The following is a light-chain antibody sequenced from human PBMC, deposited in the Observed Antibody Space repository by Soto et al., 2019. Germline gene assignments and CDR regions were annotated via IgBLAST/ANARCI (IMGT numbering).Light chain of an antibody. J-gene: IGKJ2*01. CDR1: QSVPTY. Sequence: EIVLTQFPATLSLSPGARATLSCRASQSVPTYLAWYQHKPGQAPRLLIYDISNRAPGIPARFSASGSGTDFTLTINSLETEDSATYYCQQRSSWPRNTFGQGTKLEIK. V-gene: IGKV3-11*01. CDR3: QQRSSWPRNT. CDR2: DIS.